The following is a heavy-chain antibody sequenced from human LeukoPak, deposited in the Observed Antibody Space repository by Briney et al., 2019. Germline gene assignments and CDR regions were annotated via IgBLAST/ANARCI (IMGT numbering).Heavy chain of an antibody. D-gene: IGHD2-15*01. V-gene: IGHV3-21*04. J-gene: IGHJ6*02. CDR1: GFTFSSYS. Sequence: NPGGSLRLSCAASGFTFSSYSMNWVRQAPGKGLEWVSSISSSSSYIYYADSVKGRFTISRDNAKNSLYLQMNSLRAEDTAVYYCVKASSGGSRYGLDVWGQGTSVTVSS. CDR2: ISSSSSYI. CDR3: VKASSGGSRYGLDV.